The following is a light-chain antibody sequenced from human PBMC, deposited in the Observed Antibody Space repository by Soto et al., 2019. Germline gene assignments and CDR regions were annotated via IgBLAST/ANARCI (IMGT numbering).Light chain of an antibody. J-gene: IGLJ1*01. Sequence: QSALTQPASVSGSPGQSITISCTGTSSDVGSYNVVSWYQQRPGKAPKLVIYAGSNRPSGVSTRFSGSKSGNTASLTISGLQAEDEADYYCCSYAPSSTSDVFGTGTKLTVL. V-gene: IGLV2-23*01. CDR2: AGS. CDR3: CSYAPSSTSDV. CDR1: SSDVGSYNV.